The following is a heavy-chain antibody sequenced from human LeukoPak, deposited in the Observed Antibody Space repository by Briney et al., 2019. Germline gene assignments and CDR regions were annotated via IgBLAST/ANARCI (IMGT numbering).Heavy chain of an antibody. J-gene: IGHJ6*02. CDR1: GGSFSGYY. D-gene: IGHD2-15*01. Sequence: KPSETLSLTCAVYGGSFSGYYWSWIRQPPGKGLGWIGEINHSGSTNYNPSLKSRVTISVDTSKNQFSLKLSSVTAADTAVYYCARSGGSRYYYYGMDVWGQGTTVTVSS. CDR2: INHSGST. V-gene: IGHV4-34*01. CDR3: ARSGGSRYYYYGMDV.